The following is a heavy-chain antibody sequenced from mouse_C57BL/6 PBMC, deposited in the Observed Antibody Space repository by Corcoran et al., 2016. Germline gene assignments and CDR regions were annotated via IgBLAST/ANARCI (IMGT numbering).Heavy chain of an antibody. CDR2: INPNNGGT. CDR1: GYTFTDNY. D-gene: IGHD2-1*01. CDR3: ARRSPYGNYVD. J-gene: IGHJ2*01. V-gene: IGHV1-26*01. Sequence: EVQLQQSGPELVKPGASVKVSCKASGYTFTDNYMNWVKQSPGKSLEWIGDINPNNGGTSYNQKFKGKATLTVDKSSSTAYMELRSLTSEDSAVYYCARRSPYGNYVDWGQGTTLTVSS.